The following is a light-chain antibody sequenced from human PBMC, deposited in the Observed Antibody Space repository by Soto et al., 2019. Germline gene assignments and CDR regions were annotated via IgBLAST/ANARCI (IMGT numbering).Light chain of an antibody. CDR3: QSYDSSLSALYV. V-gene: IGLV1-40*01. CDR2: GNS. J-gene: IGLJ1*01. Sequence: QSVLTQPPSVSGAPGQRGTISCTWSSSNIGAGYEVHWYQQLPGTAPKLLIYGNSNRPSGVPDRFSGSKSGTSASLAITGLQAEDEADYYCQSYDSSLSALYVFGTGTKLTVL. CDR1: SSNIGAGYE.